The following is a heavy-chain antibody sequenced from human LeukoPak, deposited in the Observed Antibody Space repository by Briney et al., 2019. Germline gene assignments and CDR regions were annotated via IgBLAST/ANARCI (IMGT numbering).Heavy chain of an antibody. D-gene: IGHD2-2*01. CDR3: ARVFVLPLLGYCSSTSCPGAWFDP. CDR1: GYTFTGYG. J-gene: IGHJ5*02. CDR2: ISAYNGNT. Sequence: GASVKVSCKASGYTFTGYGISWVRQAPGQGLEWMGWISAYNGNTNYAQKLQGRVTMTTDTSTSTAYMELRSLRSDDTAVYYCARVFVLPLLGYCSSTSCPGAWFDPWGQGTLVTVSS. V-gene: IGHV1-18*01.